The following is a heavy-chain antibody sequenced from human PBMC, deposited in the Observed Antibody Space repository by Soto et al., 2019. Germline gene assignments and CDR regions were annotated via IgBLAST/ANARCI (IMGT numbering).Heavy chain of an antibody. CDR1: GFTFSSYG. Sequence: PGGSLRLSCAASGFTFSSYGMHWVRQAPGKGLEWVAVISYDGSNKYYADSVKGRFTISRDNSENTLYLQMNSLRAEDTAVYYCAKDLYGDSDYWGQGTLVTVSS. CDR2: ISYDGSNK. D-gene: IGHD4-17*01. CDR3: AKDLYGDSDY. V-gene: IGHV3-30*18. J-gene: IGHJ4*02.